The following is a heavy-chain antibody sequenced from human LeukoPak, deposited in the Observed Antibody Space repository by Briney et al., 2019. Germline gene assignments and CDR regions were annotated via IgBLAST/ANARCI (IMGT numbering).Heavy chain of an antibody. Sequence: SETLSLTCTVTGGSISSYYWSWIRQPPGKGLEWIGYIYYSGSTNYNPSLKSRVTISVDTSKNQFSLKLSSVSAADTAVYYCARHVGGYSNGYFMLGYWGQGTLVTVSS. J-gene: IGHJ4*02. D-gene: IGHD5-18*01. CDR1: GGSISSYY. V-gene: IGHV4-59*08. CDR3: ARHVGGYSNGYFMLGY. CDR2: IYYSGST.